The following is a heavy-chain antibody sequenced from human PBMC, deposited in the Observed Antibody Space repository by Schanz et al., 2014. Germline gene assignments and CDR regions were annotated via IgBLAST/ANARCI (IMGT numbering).Heavy chain of an antibody. V-gene: IGHV3-30*18. CDR2: MSYDGSIK. J-gene: IGHJ6*02. D-gene: IGHD2-15*01. CDR1: GFTFSSYG. CDR3: AKGMGYCSGGTCYDYYYYGLDV. Sequence: QVQLVESGGGVVQPGRSLRLSCAASGFTFSSYGMHWVRQAPGKGLEWVAAMSYDGSIKYYGDSVKGRFTISRDNSKNTLYLHMNTLRSEDTAVDYCAKGMGYCSGGTCYDYYYYGLDVWGQGTTVTVSS.